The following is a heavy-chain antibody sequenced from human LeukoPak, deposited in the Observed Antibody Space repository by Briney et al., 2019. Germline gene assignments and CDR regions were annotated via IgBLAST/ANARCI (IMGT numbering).Heavy chain of an antibody. D-gene: IGHD5-18*01. CDR2: TYSDDRT. CDR1: GFTVNINY. V-gene: IGHV3-53*01. Sequence: GGSLRLSCAASGFTVNINYISWVRQAPGKGLEWVSLTYSDDRTYYADSVKGRFTISRDRSKNTLFLQMYSLRVEDTAVYYCASRSLRGYSYGVYYFSMDVWGQGTTVTVPS. J-gene: IGHJ6*02. CDR3: ASRSLRGYSYGVYYFSMDV.